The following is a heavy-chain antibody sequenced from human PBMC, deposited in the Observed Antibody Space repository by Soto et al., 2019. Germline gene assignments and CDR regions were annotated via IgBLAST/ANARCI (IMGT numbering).Heavy chain of an antibody. D-gene: IGHD3-10*01. J-gene: IGHJ4*02. Sequence: SLRLSCAASVFRFSDRYMTWIRQAPGKGLEWVSKISGDGTTIYYADSVKGRFTVSRDNAKNSVYLQMNSLRAEDTAVYYCASDPYYYASGFWGQGTLVTVSS. V-gene: IGHV3-11*01. CDR2: ISGDGTTI. CDR3: ASDPYYYASGF. CDR1: VFRFSDRY.